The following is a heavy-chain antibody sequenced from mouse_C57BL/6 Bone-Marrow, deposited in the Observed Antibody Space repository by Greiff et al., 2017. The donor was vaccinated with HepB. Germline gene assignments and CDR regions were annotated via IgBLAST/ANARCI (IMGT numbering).Heavy chain of an antibody. Sequence: EVMLLESGGGLVQPGASLSLSCAASGFTFTDYYMSWVRQPPGKALEWSGFIRNKANGYTTEYNAPVKGRFTISRDNSHSILYLQMNALRAEDSATYYCARYGVPLVYFDYWGQGTTLTVSS. CDR2: IRNKANGYTT. D-gene: IGHD5-1*01. CDR3: ARYGVPLVYFDY. V-gene: IGHV7-3*01. J-gene: IGHJ2*01. CDR1: GFTFTDYY.